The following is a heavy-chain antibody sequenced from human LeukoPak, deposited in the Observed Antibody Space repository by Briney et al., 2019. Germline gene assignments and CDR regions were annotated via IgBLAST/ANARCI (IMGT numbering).Heavy chain of an antibody. CDR2: IKEDGSEK. CDR3: ARDRSEYFHIAGPLDY. D-gene: IGHD2/OR15-2a*01. CDR1: GFTFNSYW. J-gene: IGHJ4*02. V-gene: IGHV3-7*01. Sequence: PGGSLRLSCAASGFTFNSYWMGWVRQAPGKGLEWVANIKEDGSEKYYLDSVKGRFTISRDNAKNSLYLQMNSLRDEDTAVYYCARDRSEYFHIAGPLDYWGQGTLVTVSS.